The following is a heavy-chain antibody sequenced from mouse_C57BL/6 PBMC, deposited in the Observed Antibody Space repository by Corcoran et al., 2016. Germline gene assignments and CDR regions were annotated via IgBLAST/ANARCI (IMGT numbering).Heavy chain of an antibody. D-gene: IGHD1-1*01. V-gene: IGHV1-76*01. CDR2: IYPGSGNT. CDR3: ARLGTTVYFDY. Sequence: QVQLKQSGAELVRPGASVKLYCKASGYTFTDYYINWVKQRPGQGLEWIARIYPGSGNTYYNEKFKGKATLTAEKSSSTAYMQLSSLTSEDSAVYFCARLGTTVYFDYWGQGTTLTVSS. CDR1: GYTFTDYY. J-gene: IGHJ2*01.